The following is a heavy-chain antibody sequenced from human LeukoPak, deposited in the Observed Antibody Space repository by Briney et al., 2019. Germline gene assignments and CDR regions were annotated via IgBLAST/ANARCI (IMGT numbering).Heavy chain of an antibody. Sequence: ASVKVSCKASGYTFTDYYMHWVRQAPGQGLEWMGWINPKSGGRSYAQRFQGRVTMTRDTSISTAYMELSRLRSDDTAVYYCARDEGLVGATPSGYWGQGTLVTVSS. V-gene: IGHV1-2*02. CDR3: ARDEGLVGATPSGY. J-gene: IGHJ4*02. D-gene: IGHD1-26*01. CDR2: INPKSGGR. CDR1: GYTFTDYY.